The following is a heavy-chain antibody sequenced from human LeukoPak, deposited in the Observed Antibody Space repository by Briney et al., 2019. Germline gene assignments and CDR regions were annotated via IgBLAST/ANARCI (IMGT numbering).Heavy chain of an antibody. CDR1: GGSISSGGYY. D-gene: IGHD6-13*01. CDR3: ARVRGIAAAGTRFDP. V-gene: IGHV4-31*03. J-gene: IGHJ5*02. Sequence: SETLSLTCTVSGGSISSGGYYWGWVRQHPGKGLEWIGYIYYSGSTYYNPSLKSRVTISVDTSKNQFSLKLSSVTAADTAVYYCARVRGIAAAGTRFDPWGQGTLVTVSS. CDR2: IYYSGST.